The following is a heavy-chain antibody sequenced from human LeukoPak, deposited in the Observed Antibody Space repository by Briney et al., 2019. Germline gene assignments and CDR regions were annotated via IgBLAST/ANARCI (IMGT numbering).Heavy chain of an antibody. CDR1: GFPFSGYP. D-gene: IGHD6-19*01. J-gene: IGHJ4*02. CDR3: VRDHVAVAGSSSDF. CDR2: ISYHGNTK. Sequence: GGSLRLSCAASGFPFSGYPVHWVRQAPGKGLEWVSIISYHGNTKYYGDFVKGRFIISRDDSNNTLYLQMNSLKPDDTAVYYCVRDHVAVAGSSSDFWGQGTLVTVSS. V-gene: IGHV3-30*01.